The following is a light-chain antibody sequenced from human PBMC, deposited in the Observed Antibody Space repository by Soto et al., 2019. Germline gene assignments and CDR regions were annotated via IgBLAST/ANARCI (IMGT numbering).Light chain of an antibody. CDR3: CSYAGSSTSYV. CDR1: SSDVGSYNL. V-gene: IGLV2-23*01. Sequence: LTQPASVSGSPGQSITISCTGTSSDVGSYNLVSWYQQHPGKAPKLMIYEGSKRPSGVSNRFSGSKSGNTASLTISGLQAEDEADYYCCSYAGSSTSYVFGTGTKVTVL. CDR2: EGS. J-gene: IGLJ1*01.